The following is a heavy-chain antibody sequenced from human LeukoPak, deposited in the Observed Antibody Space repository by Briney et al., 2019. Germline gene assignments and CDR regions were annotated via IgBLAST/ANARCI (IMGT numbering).Heavy chain of an antibody. V-gene: IGHV7-4-1*02. CDR2: INTNTGNP. CDR3: ARPLIVGATRAFVY. J-gene: IGHJ4*02. Sequence: ASVKVSCKASGYTFTSYAMNWVRQAPGQGLEWMGWINTNTGNPTYAQGFTGRFVFSLDTSVSTAYLQISSLKAEDTAVYYCARPLIVGATRAFVYWGQGTLVTVSS. CDR1: GYTFTSYA. D-gene: IGHD1-26*01.